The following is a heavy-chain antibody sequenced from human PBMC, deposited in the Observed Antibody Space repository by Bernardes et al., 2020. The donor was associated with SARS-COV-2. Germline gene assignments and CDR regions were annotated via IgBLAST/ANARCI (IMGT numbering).Heavy chain of an antibody. D-gene: IGHD5-12*01. J-gene: IGHJ4*02. Sequence: ASVKVSCKASGYTFTSYGISWVRQAPGQGLEWMGWISAYNGNTNYAQKPQGRVTMTTDTSTSTAYMELRSLRSDGTAVYYCARGCSGYDVADYWGQGTLVTVSS. CDR1: GYTFTSYG. CDR2: ISAYNGNT. V-gene: IGHV1-18*01. CDR3: ARGCSGYDVADY.